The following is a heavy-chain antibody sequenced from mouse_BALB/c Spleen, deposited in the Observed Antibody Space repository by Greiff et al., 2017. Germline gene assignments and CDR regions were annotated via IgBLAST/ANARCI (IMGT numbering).Heavy chain of an antibody. J-gene: IGHJ4*01. V-gene: IGHV2-6-7*01. CDR2: IWGDGST. Sequence: VQLQQSGPGLVAPSQSLSITCTVSGFSLTGYGVNWVRQPPGKGLEWLGMIWGDGSTDYNSALKSRLSISKDNSKSQVFLKMNSLQTDDTARYYCALYYYGSSLYYAMDYWGQGTSVTVSS. CDR3: ALYYYGSSLYYAMDY. D-gene: IGHD1-1*01. CDR1: GFSLTGYG.